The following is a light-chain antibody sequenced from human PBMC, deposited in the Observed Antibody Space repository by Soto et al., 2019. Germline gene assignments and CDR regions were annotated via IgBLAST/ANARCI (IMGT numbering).Light chain of an antibody. CDR3: CSYVGSYSWV. J-gene: IGLJ3*02. V-gene: IGLV2-11*01. CDR1: SSDVGAYNY. Sequence: QSALTQARSVSGSPGQSVTISCTGTSSDVGAYNYVSWYQHHPGKAPKVMIYDVSERPSGVPDRFSGSKSDNKASLTISGLQAEDEADYYCCSYVGSYSWVFGGGTKLTVL. CDR2: DVS.